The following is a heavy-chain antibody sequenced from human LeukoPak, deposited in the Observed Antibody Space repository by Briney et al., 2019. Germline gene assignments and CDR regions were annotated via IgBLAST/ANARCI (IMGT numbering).Heavy chain of an antibody. J-gene: IGHJ5*02. CDR2: IVVGSGNT. D-gene: IGHD4/OR15-4a*01. V-gene: IGHV1-58*02. CDR3: AREGADHRRFDP. CDR1: GFTFTSSA. Sequence: ASVKVSCKASGFTFTSSAMQWVRQARGQRLEWIGWIVVGSGNTNYAQKFQERVTITRDMSTSTAYMELSSLRSEDTAVYYCAREGADHRRFDPWGQGTLVTVSS.